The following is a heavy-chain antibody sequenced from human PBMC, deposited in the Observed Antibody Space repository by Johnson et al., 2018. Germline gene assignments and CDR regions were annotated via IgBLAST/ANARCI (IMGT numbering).Heavy chain of an antibody. CDR2: IYSSGST. CDR1: GGSISTYY. CDR3: ARGFRDGYNFRAVYMDL. V-gene: IGHV4-59*01. J-gene: IGHJ6*03. Sequence: QVQLQESGPGLVKPSETLSLTCTVSGGSISTYYWSWIRQPPGKGLEWVGYIYSSGSTNYNPSLKSRVTISVDTSKNQFYLKLTSVTAADTAVYFCARGFRDGYNFRAVYMDLWGKGTTVTVSS. D-gene: IGHD5-24*01.